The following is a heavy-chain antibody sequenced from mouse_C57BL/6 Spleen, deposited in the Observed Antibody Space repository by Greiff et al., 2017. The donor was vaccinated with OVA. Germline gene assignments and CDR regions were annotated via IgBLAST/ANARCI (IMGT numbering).Heavy chain of an antibody. D-gene: IGHD2-12*01. CDR2: INYDGSST. J-gene: IGHJ2*01. CDR3: AREGDYSHFDY. Sequence: EVKLVESEGGLVQPGSSMKLSCTASGFTFSDYYMAWVRQVPEKGLEWVANINYDGSSTYYLDSLKSRFIISRDNAKNILYLQMSSLKSEDTATYYCAREGDYSHFDYWGQGTTLTVSS. V-gene: IGHV5-16*01. CDR1: GFTFSDYY.